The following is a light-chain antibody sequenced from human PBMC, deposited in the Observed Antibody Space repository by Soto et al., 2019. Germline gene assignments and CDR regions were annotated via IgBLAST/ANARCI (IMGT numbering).Light chain of an antibody. J-gene: IGKJ4*01. CDR1: QSISYY. V-gene: IGKV1-39*01. Sequence: DIQMTPSPSSLSASVGDRVTITCRASQSISYYLNWYQQKPGKAPKLLIYGASSLQSGVPSRFSGSGSGTDFTLTISSLQPEDFASYYCQQSYSTPPTFGGGTKVEI. CDR2: GAS. CDR3: QQSYSTPPT.